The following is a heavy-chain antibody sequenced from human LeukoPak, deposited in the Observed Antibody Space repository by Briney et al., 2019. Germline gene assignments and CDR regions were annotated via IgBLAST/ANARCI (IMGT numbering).Heavy chain of an antibody. J-gene: IGHJ4*02. CDR3: AKDLGYTTYGYYFDY. CDR1: GFTFSSYA. Sequence: GGSLRLSCTASGFTFSSYAMNWVRQAPGQGLEWVSGIGAGGTFTYYADSVKGRFTISRDNSRNTLYLQMNSLRADDTAVYYCAKDLGYTTYGYYFDYWGQGTLVTVSS. CDR2: IGAGGTFT. V-gene: IGHV3-23*01. D-gene: IGHD4-11*01.